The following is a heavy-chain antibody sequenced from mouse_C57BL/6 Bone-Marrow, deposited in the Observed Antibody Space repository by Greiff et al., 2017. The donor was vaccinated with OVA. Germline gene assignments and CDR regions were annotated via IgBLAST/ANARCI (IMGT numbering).Heavy chain of an antibody. D-gene: IGHD2-3*01. V-gene: IGHV1-72*01. J-gene: IGHJ2*01. CDR2: IDPNSGGT. CDR1: GYTFTSYW. CDR3: ALYDGYLYYFDY. Sequence: QSCKASGYTFTSYWMHWVKQRPGRGLEWIGRIDPNSGGTKYNEKFKSKATLTVDKPSSTAYMQLSSLTSEDSAVYYCALYDGYLYYFDYWGQGTTLTVSS.